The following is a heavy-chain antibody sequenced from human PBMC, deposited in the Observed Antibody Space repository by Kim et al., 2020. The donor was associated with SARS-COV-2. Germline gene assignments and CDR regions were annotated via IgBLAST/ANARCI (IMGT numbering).Heavy chain of an antibody. CDR3: AGMDIPRRDVLRYFDWLASRDAFDI. CDR2: ISGDGGST. D-gene: IGHD3-9*01. Sequence: GGSLRLSCAASGFTFDDYAMHWVRQAPGKGLEWVSLISGDGGSTYYADSVKGRFTISRDNSKNSLYLQMNSLRTEDTALYYCAGMDIPRRDVLRYFDWLASRDAFDIWGQGTMVTVSS. CDR1: GFTFDDYA. V-gene: IGHV3-43*02. J-gene: IGHJ3*02.